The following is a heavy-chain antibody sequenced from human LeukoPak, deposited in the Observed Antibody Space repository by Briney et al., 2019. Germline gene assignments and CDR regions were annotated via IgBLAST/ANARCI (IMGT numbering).Heavy chain of an antibody. CDR2: IIPIFGTA. CDR3: ASGYSYGYYFDY. Sequence: GASVKVSCKASGGTFSSYAISWVRQAPGQGLEWMGGIIPIFGTANYAQKFQGRVTITADESTSTAYMELSSLRSEDTAVYYCASGYSYGYYFDYWGQGTLVTVSS. J-gene: IGHJ4*02. CDR1: GGTFSSYA. V-gene: IGHV1-69*13. D-gene: IGHD5-18*01.